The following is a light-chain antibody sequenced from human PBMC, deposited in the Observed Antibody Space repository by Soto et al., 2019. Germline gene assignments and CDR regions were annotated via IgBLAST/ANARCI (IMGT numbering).Light chain of an antibody. CDR2: DVS. CDR3: SSYTSSSTLDV. Sequence: QSVLTQPSSVSGSPGPSITISCTGTSSDFVSYNLVSWYQQHPGKAPKLMIYDVSNRPSVVSNRFSGSKSGNTASLTISGLQAEDEADYYCSSYTSSSTLDVFGTGTKVTVL. CDR1: SSDFVSYNL. J-gene: IGLJ1*01. V-gene: IGLV2-14*02.